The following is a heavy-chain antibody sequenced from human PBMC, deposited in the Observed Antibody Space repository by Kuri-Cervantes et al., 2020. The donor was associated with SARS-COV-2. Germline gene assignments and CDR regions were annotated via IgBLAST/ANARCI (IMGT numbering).Heavy chain of an antibody. Sequence: GGSLRLSCAASGFTFSSYAMSWVRQAPGKGLEWVSAISGSGGSTYYADSVKGRFTISRDNAKNSLYLQMNSLRAEDTAVYYCAGGGRSYYDFWSGYYTFDYWGQGTLVTVSS. D-gene: IGHD3-3*01. CDR3: AGGGRSYYDFWSGYYTFDY. V-gene: IGHV3-23*01. CDR1: GFTFSSYA. J-gene: IGHJ4*02. CDR2: ISGSGGST.